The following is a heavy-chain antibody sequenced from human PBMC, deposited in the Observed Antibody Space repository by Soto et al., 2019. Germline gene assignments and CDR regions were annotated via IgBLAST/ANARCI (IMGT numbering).Heavy chain of an antibody. D-gene: IGHD6-13*01. CDR1: GGTFSSYA. J-gene: IGHJ4*02. CDR3: AREGVPVSSGIAAAGFDY. V-gene: IGHV1-69*13. CDR2: IIPIFGTA. Sequence: SVKVSCKASGGTFSSYAISWVRQAPGQGLEWMGGIIPIFGTANYAQKFQGRVTITADESTSTAYMELSSLRSEDTAVYYCAREGVPVSSGIAAAGFDYWGQGTLVNV.